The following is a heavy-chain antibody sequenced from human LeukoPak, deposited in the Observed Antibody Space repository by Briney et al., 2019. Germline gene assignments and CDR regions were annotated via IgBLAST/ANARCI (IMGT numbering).Heavy chain of an antibody. J-gene: IGHJ3*02. CDR1: GGSISTSNYY. D-gene: IGHD5-18*01. Sequence: SETLSLTCTVSGGSISTSNYYWGWIRQPPGKGLEWIGSNYYGGSTHYTPFFKTRVTIYIDTSKNQLTLRLSSATAADSAVYYCARRTAMLRILHAFDIWGRGAKVTVSS. CDR2: NYYGGST. V-gene: IGHV4-39*01. CDR3: ARRTAMLRILHAFDI.